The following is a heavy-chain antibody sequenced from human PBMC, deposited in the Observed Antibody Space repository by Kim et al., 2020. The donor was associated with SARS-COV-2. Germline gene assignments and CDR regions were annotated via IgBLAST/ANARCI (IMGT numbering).Heavy chain of an antibody. J-gene: IGHJ5*02. Sequence: SVKGKFTISRDNAKNTLYLKRNGLRTEDTAVYYCAKVGDYDISGLYACCRSWGQGTRVTVSS. D-gene: IGHD3-22*01. V-gene: IGHV3-74*01. CDR3: AKVGDYDISGLYACCRS.